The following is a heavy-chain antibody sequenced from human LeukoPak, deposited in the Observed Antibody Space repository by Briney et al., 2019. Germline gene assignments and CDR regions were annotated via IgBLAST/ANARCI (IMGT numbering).Heavy chain of an antibody. J-gene: IGHJ4*02. Sequence: PGGSLRLSCSASGFSFSSYAMHWVRQAPGKGLEYVSAISSNGGNSYYADSVKGRLTISRDNSKNTLYLQMSSLRDEDTAVYYCVRIVGATYFDYWGQGTLVTVSS. CDR2: ISSNGGNS. CDR1: GFSFSSYA. V-gene: IGHV3-64D*09. D-gene: IGHD1-26*01. CDR3: VRIVGATYFDY.